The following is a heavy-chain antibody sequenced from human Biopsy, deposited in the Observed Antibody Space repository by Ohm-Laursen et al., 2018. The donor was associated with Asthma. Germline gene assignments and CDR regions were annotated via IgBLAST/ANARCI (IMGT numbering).Heavy chain of an antibody. V-gene: IGHV1-69*13. Sequence: ASVKVSCKALGGTFNTYVIGWVRQAPGQGLEWMGGINSVFGTTTYPQKFQDRVTITADDSTSTVYMELSGLRSEDTAVYYCARKAGSCISRTCYSLDFWGQGTLVTVSS. CDR3: ARKAGSCISRTCYSLDF. D-gene: IGHD2-2*01. J-gene: IGHJ4*02. CDR2: INSVFGTT. CDR1: GGTFNTYV.